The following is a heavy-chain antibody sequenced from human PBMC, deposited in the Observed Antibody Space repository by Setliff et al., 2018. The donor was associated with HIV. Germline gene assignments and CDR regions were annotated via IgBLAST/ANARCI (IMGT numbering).Heavy chain of an antibody. CDR2: ISYDGSNK. Sequence: HPGGSLRLSCAASGFTFSTYAMHWVRQAPGKGLEWVAIISYDGSNKYYADSVKGRFTMSRDNSKNTLYLQMNSLRAEDTAVYYCARDPRPIAGDYYMDVWGKGTTVTVSS. D-gene: IGHD3-10*01. CDR1: GFTFSTYA. CDR3: ARDPRPIAGDYYMDV. J-gene: IGHJ6*03. V-gene: IGHV3-30*04.